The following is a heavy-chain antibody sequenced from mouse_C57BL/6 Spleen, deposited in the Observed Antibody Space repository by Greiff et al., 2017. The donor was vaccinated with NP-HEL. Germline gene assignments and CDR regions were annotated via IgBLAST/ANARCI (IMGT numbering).Heavy chain of an antibody. CDR2: IWSDGST. J-gene: IGHJ3*01. CDR1: GFSLTSYG. Sequence: VQLQESGPGLVAPSQSLSITCTVSGFSLTSYGVHWVRQPPGKGLEWLVVIWSDGSTTYNSALKSRLSISKDNSKSQVFLKMNSLQTDDTAMYYCARPIYDGYYEFAYWGQGTLVTVSA. V-gene: IGHV2-6*03. CDR3: ARPIYDGYYEFAY. D-gene: IGHD2-3*01.